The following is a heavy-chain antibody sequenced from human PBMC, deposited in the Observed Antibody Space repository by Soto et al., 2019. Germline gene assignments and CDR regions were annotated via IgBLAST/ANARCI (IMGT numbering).Heavy chain of an antibody. D-gene: IGHD3-3*01. V-gene: IGHV3-23*01. J-gene: IGHJ4*02. CDR1: GFTLNNYV. CDR3: ATDRSGSMDSLAY. Sequence: GGSLRLSCAASGFTLNNYVMELVRQAPGKGLEWVSGISGSGGRSYYADCVKGRFTISRDNSKNMLYLQMNSLRAEDTAVYYCATDRSGSMDSLAYWGQGTPVPVTS. CDR2: ISGSGGRS.